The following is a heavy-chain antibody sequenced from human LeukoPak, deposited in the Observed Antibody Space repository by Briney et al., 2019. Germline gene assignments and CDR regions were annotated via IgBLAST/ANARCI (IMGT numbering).Heavy chain of an antibody. D-gene: IGHD1-26*01. CDR3: AKGRSGSYYF. V-gene: IGHV3-23*01. CDR1: GFTFSSYA. CDR2: ISGSGVTT. J-gene: IGHJ4*02. Sequence: GGSLRLSCVASGFTFSSYAMAWVRQAPGKGLEWVSAISGSGVTTHNAGSVKGRFSISRDNSKNTLYLQMNSLRAEDTAVYYCAKGRSGSYYFWGQGTLVTVSS.